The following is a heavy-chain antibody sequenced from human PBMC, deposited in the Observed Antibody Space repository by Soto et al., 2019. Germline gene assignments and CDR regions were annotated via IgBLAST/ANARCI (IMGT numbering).Heavy chain of an antibody. J-gene: IGHJ4*02. D-gene: IGHD3-22*01. Sequence: QVQLVQSGAEVKKPGSSVKVSCKASGGTFSSYAISWVRQAPGQGLEWMGGIIPIFGTADYAQKFQGRVTITADDSTSTGNMELSSLRSEDTAVYYCASHYDSSGYYDRGLDYWGQGTLVTVSS. CDR2: IIPIFGTA. CDR1: GGTFSSYA. CDR3: ASHYDSSGYYDRGLDY. V-gene: IGHV1-69*12.